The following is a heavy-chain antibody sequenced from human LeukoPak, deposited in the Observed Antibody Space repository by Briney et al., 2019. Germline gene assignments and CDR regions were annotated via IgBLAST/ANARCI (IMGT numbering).Heavy chain of an antibody. J-gene: IGHJ4*02. CDR1: GFTFSSYW. V-gene: IGHV3-7*01. D-gene: IGHD1/OR15-1a*01. CDR2: IRPDGSDE. CDR3: AREGTDY. Sequence: GGSLRLSCVVSGFTFSSYWMGWVRQAPGKGLEWVANIRPDGSDEYYVDSVKGRFTISRDNAKNSLYLQMNSLRAEDTAVYYCAREGTDYWGQGTLVTVSS.